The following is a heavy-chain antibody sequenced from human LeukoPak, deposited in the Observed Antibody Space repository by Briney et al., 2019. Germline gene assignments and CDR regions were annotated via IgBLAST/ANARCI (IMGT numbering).Heavy chain of an antibody. Sequence: GESLTISCQGSGYSFTSYWIGWVRQMPGKGLEWMGITYPGDSDTRYSPSFQGQVTISADKSISTAYLQWSSLKASDTAMYYCARSSRYNYGPFGRADYWGQGTLVTVSS. D-gene: IGHD3-10*01. CDR2: TYPGDSDT. CDR3: ARSSRYNYGPFGRADY. CDR1: GYSFTSYW. J-gene: IGHJ4*02. V-gene: IGHV5-51*01.